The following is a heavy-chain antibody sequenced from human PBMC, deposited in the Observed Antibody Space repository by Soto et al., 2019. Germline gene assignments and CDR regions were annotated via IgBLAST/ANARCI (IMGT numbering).Heavy chain of an antibody. D-gene: IGHD3-10*01. CDR2: IDTGGTT. J-gene: IGHJ6*02. CDR1: GGSISSYY. CDR3: ARGPRGYVYYHGMDV. Sequence: PSETLSLTCTVSGGSISSYYVSWIRQSAGKGLEWIGRIDTGGTTNYNPSLKSRVTMSVDASKNHFSLNLSSVTAADTAVYYCARGPRGYVYYHGMDVWGQGTTVTVS. V-gene: IGHV4-4*07.